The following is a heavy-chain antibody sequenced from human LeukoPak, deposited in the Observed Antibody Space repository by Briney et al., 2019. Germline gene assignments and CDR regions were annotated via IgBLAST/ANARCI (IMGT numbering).Heavy chain of an antibody. CDR1: GFTFDDYA. CDR2: ISWNSGSI. Sequence: PGRSLRLSCAASGFTFDDYAMHWVRQAPGKGLEWVSGISWNSGSIGYADSVKGRFTISRDNAKNSLYLQMNSLRAEGMALYYCAKGLYSSSLDAFDIWGQGTMVTVSS. J-gene: IGHJ3*02. V-gene: IGHV3-9*03. CDR3: AKGLYSSSLDAFDI. D-gene: IGHD6-13*01.